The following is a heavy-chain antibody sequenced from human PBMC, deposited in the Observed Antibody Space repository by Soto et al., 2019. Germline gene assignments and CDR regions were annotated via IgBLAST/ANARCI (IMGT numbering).Heavy chain of an antibody. CDR3: ARDRGVLGRVVVVAATRRFDY. CDR1: GYTFTSYG. V-gene: IGHV1-18*01. J-gene: IGHJ4*02. Sequence: ASVKVSCKASGYTFTSYGISWVRQAPGQGLEWMGWISAYNGNTNYAQKLQGRVTMTTDTSTSTAYMELRSLRSDDTAVYYCARDRGVLGRVVVVAATRRFDYWGQGTLVTVSS. CDR2: ISAYNGNT. D-gene: IGHD2-15*01.